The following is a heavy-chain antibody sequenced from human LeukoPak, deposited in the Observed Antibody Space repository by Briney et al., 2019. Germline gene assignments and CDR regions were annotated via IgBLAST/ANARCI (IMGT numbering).Heavy chain of an antibody. J-gene: IGHJ6*03. V-gene: IGHV4-59*11. D-gene: IGHD2-15*01. Sequence: PETLSLTCSVSDDSFSTHYWTWIRQPPGKGLEWIGYISSIGSTNYNPSLKSRVTISVDTSKKQFSLKMTSVTAADTAVYYCARGRCSGGSCHGRYYYYYMDVWGKGTTVTVSS. CDR1: DDSFSTHY. CDR3: ARGRCSGGSCHGRYYYYYMDV. CDR2: ISSIGST.